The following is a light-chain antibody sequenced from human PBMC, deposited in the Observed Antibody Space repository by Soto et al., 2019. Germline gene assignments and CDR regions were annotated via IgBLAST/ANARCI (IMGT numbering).Light chain of an antibody. CDR3: HQRQRWPRT. J-gene: IGKJ1*01. Sequence: EIVLTQSPATLSSSPGERSTLSCRASQTVGVGLAWYQHKPGQAPRLIIYEASNRAAGIPARFSGSGSGTDFTLTITSLEPEDFAFYYCHQRQRWPRTFGQGTKVDIK. V-gene: IGKV3-11*01. CDR2: EAS. CDR1: QTVGVG.